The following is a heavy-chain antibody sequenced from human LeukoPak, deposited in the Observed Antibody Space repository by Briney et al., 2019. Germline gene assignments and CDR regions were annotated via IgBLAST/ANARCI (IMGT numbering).Heavy chain of an antibody. D-gene: IGHD6-19*01. Sequence: SETLSLTCTVSGGSISSYYWSWIRQPAGKGLEWIGRIYTSGSTNYNPSLKSRVTMSVDTSKNQFSLKLSSVTAADTAVYYCARENLISHLAGIAVAGLDYWGQGTLVTVSS. CDR2: IYTSGST. V-gene: IGHV4-4*07. CDR3: ARENLISHLAGIAVAGLDY. CDR1: GGSISSYY. J-gene: IGHJ4*02.